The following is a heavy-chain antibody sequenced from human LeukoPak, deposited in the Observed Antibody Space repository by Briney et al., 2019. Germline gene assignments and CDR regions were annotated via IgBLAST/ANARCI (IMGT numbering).Heavy chain of an antibody. CDR1: GYSFTRYG. CDR3: ARDLDQHPVYYYGMDV. J-gene: IGHJ6*04. D-gene: IGHD1/OR15-1a*01. Sequence: ASVKVSCKASGYSFTRYGISWVRQAPGQGLEWMGWISAYNGNTNYAQKLQGRVTMTTDTSTSTAYMELRSLRSDDTAVYYCARDLDQHPVYYYGMDVWGKGTTVTVSS. V-gene: IGHV1-18*04. CDR2: ISAYNGNT.